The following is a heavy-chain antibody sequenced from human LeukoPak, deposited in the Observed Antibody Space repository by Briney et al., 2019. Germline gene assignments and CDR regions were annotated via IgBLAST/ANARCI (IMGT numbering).Heavy chain of an antibody. CDR1: GFSVTGYS. CDR3: AKDGYSSGWYTGSYFDY. Sequence: PGGSLRLSCAASGFSVTGYSMGWVRQAPGKGLDWVSIIYTGGSIYYTDSVKGRFTISRDNSKNTLYLQMNSLRAEDTAVYYCAKDGYSSGWYTGSYFDYWGQGTLVTVSS. V-gene: IGHV3-66*01. D-gene: IGHD6-19*01. CDR2: IYTGGSI. J-gene: IGHJ4*02.